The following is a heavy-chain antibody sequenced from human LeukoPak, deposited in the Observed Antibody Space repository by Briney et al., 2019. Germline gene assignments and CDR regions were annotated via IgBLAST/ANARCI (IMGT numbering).Heavy chain of an antibody. J-gene: IGHJ6*04. D-gene: IGHD3-3*01. CDR1: GGSFNNYS. CDR2: INHSGST. CDR3: ARSSRHYDFWSGFDYYDV. V-gene: IGHV4-34*01. Sequence: SETLSLTCAVYGGSFNNYSWSWIRQPPGKGLEWIGEINHSGSTNYNPSLKSRVTISVDTSKNQFSLKLSSVPAADTAVYYCARSSRHYDFWSGFDYYDVWGKGTTVTVSS.